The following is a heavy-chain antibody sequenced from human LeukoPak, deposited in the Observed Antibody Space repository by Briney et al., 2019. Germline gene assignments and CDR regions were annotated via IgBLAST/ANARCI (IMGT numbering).Heavy chain of an antibody. CDR2: INPNSGGT. CDR3: ARSLPASYYYDSSGYYVY. J-gene: IGHJ4*02. CDR1: GYTFTGYY. Sequence: ASVKVSCKASGYTFTGYYMHWVRQAPRQGLEWMGWINPNSGGTNYAQKFQGRVTMTRDTSISTAYMELSRLRSDDTAVYYCARSLPASYYYDSSGYYVYWGQGTLVTVSS. V-gene: IGHV1-2*02. D-gene: IGHD3-22*01.